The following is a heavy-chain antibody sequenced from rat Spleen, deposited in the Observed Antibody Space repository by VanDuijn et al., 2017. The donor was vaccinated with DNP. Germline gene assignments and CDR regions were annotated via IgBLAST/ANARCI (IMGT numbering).Heavy chain of an antibody. V-gene: IGHV5-7*01. CDR1: GITFSDHN. D-gene: IGHD1-4*01. Sequence: EVQLVESGGGLVQPGRSLILSCTASGITFSDHNMAWVRQAPKKSLEWVATISYDGSDTYYRDSMKGRFTISRDNAKSTLYLQMDSLRSEDTATYYCAGRPPPTRGPFDYWGQGVTVTVSS. CDR3: AGRPPPTRGPFDY. J-gene: IGHJ2*01. CDR2: ISYDGSDT.